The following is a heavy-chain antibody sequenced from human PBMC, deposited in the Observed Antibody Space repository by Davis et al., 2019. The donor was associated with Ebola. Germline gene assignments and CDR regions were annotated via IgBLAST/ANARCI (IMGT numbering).Heavy chain of an antibody. Sequence: ASVKVSCKASGYTFTSYGISWVRQAPGQGLEWMGWISAYNGNTNSAQKLQGRVTMTTDTSTRTAYMDLRSLRSDDTAVYYCARAKSTTWIQLPTGFTLGYYFDYWGQGTLVTVSS. V-gene: IGHV1-18*04. D-gene: IGHD5-18*01. CDR2: ISAYNGNT. CDR1: GYTFTSYG. J-gene: IGHJ4*02. CDR3: ARAKSTTWIQLPTGFTLGYYFDY.